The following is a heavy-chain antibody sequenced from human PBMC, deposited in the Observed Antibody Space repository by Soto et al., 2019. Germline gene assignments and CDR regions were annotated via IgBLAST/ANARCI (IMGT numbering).Heavy chain of an antibody. CDR2: MNPNSGNT. Sequence: QVQLVQSGAEVKKPGASVKVSCKASGYTFTSYDINXVXXXTGQGLEWMGWMNPNSGNTGYAQKFQGRVTMTRNTSIXTXXMELXSLRSEDTAVYYCARWPDGYYYYGMDVWGQGTTVTVSS. V-gene: IGHV1-8*01. J-gene: IGHJ6*02. CDR1: GYTFTSYD. CDR3: ARWPDGYYYYGMDV.